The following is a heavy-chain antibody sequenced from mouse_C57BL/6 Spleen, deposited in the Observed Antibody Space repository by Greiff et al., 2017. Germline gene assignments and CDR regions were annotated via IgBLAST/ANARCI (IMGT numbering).Heavy chain of an antibody. D-gene: IGHD2-5*01. J-gene: IGHJ4*01. CDR1: GYAFTNYL. V-gene: IGHV1-54*01. CDR3: ARNSNYVPYAMDY. CDR2: INPGSGGT. Sequence: QVQLQQSGAELVRPGTSVKVSCKASGYAFTNYLIEWVKQRPGQGLEWIGVINPGSGGTNYNEKFKGKGTLTADKSSSTAYMQLSSLTSEDSAVYFCARNSNYVPYAMDYWGQGTSVTVSS.